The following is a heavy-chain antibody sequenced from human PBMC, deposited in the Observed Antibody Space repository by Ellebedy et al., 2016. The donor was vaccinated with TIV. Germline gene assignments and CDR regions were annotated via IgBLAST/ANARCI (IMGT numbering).Heavy chain of an antibody. D-gene: IGHD4-17*01. V-gene: IGHV4-34*01. Sequence: MPSETLSLTCTVSGGSISGYYWSWIRQPPGKGLEWIGEINHSGSTNYNPSLKSRVTISIDTSKNQFSLNLSSVSAADTAVYYCARGERLRGLNRFDPWGQGTLVTVSS. CDR1: GGSISGYY. J-gene: IGHJ5*02. CDR3: ARGERLRGLNRFDP. CDR2: INHSGST.